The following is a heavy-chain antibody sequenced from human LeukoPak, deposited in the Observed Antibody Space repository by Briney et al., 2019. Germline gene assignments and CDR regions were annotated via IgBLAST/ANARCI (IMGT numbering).Heavy chain of an antibody. J-gene: IGHJ4*02. CDR2: INHSGST. CDR3: ARRTVFLFRPRNFDY. D-gene: IGHD3-3*01. V-gene: IGHV4-34*01. CDR1: GGSFSGYY. Sequence: SETLSLTCAVYGGSFSGYYWSWIRQPPGKGLEWIGEINHSGSTNYNPSLKSRVTISVDTSKNQFSLKLSSVTAADTAVYYCARRTVFLFRPRNFDYWGQGTLVTVSS.